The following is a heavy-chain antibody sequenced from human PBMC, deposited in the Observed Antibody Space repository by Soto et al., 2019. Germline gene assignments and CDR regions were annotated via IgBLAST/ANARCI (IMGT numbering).Heavy chain of an antibody. J-gene: IGHJ4*02. Sequence: QVQLVQSGAEVKKPGSSVKVSCKASGGTFSSYTISWVRQAPGQGLEWMGRIIPILGIANYAQKFQGRVTITADKSTSTAYMELSSLRSEDTAVYYCATFSGPYYFDYWGQGTLVTVSS. CDR3: ATFSGPYYFDY. D-gene: IGHD2-15*01. CDR2: IIPILGIA. CDR1: GGTFSSYT. V-gene: IGHV1-69*02.